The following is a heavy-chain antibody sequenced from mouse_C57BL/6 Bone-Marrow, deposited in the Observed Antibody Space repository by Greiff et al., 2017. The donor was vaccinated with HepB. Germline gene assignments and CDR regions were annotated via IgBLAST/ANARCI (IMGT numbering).Heavy chain of an antibody. CDR3: ASSYYYGSSPDY. Sequence: EVKVVESGGGLVQPGGSLSLSCAASGFTFTDYYMSWVRQPPGKALEWLGFIRNKANGYTTEYSASVKGRFTISRDNSQSILYLQMNALRAEDSATYYCASSYYYGSSPDYWGQGTTLTVSS. CDR2: IRNKANGYTT. D-gene: IGHD1-1*01. V-gene: IGHV7-3*01. CDR1: GFTFTDYY. J-gene: IGHJ2*01.